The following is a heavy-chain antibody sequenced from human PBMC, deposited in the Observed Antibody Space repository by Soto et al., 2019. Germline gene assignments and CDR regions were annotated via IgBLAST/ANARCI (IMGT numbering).Heavy chain of an antibody. CDR3: ARATTGGDYINWFDP. J-gene: IGHJ5*02. Sequence: GASVKVSCKASGYTFTGYYMHWVRQAPGQGLEWMGWINPNSGGTNYAQKFQGWVTMTRDTSISTAYMELSRLRSDDTAVYYCARATTGGDYINWFDPWGQGTLVNVSS. V-gene: IGHV1-2*04. CDR2: INPNSGGT. CDR1: GYTFTGYY. D-gene: IGHD4-17*01.